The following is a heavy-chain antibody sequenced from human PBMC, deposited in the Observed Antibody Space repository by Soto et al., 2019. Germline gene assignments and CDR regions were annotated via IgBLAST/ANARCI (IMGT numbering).Heavy chain of an antibody. CDR1: GGSIRSGGYY. Sequence: PSETLSLTCPVSGGSIRSGGYYWSWIRQHPGKGLEWIGYIYYSGSTYYNPSLKSRVTISVDTSKNQFSLKLSSVTAADTAVYYCAALVGLDYYGMDVWGQGTTVTVSS. CDR2: IYYSGST. D-gene: IGHD1-26*01. CDR3: AALVGLDYYGMDV. V-gene: IGHV4-31*03. J-gene: IGHJ6*02.